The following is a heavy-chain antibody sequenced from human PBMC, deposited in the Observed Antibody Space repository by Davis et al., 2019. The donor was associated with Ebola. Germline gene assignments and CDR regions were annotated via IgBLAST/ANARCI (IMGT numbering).Heavy chain of an antibody. Sequence: GESLKISCKDSGNSFTSHWIGWMRQMPGKGLEWMGIIYTGDSDTRYSPSFRGQVTISAAKSIITAYLHWNSLKASDTATYDCARQGTTSWDSWGQGTLVTVSS. CDR3: ARQGTTSWDS. J-gene: IGHJ4*02. D-gene: IGHD2-2*01. CDR2: IYTGDSDT. CDR1: GNSFTSHW. V-gene: IGHV5-51*01.